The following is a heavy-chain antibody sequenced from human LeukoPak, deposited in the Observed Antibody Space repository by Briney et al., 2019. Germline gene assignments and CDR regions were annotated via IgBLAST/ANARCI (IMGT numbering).Heavy chain of an antibody. J-gene: IGHJ5*02. CDR2: IYYSGST. CDR1: GGSISSYY. CDR3: ARHVFFRVVSEDWFDP. D-gene: IGHD3-22*01. V-gene: IGHV4-39*01. Sequence: SETLSLTCTVSGGSISSYYWGWIRQPPGKGLEWIGSIYYSGSTYYNPSLKSRVTISVDTSKNQFSLKLSSVTAADTAVYYCARHVFFRVVSEDWFDPWGQGTLVTVSS.